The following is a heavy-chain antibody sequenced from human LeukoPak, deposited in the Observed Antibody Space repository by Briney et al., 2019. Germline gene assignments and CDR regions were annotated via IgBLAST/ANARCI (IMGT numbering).Heavy chain of an antibody. CDR3: ARAWGPYSSSFILGY. CDR2: IYYSGST. J-gene: IGHJ4*02. Sequence: PSETLSLTCTVSGGSISSSSYYWGWIRQPPGKGLEWIGYIYYSGSTNYNPSLKSRVTISVDTSKNQFSLKLSSVTAADTAVYYCARAWGPYSSSFILGYWGQGTLVTVSS. V-gene: IGHV4-61*05. D-gene: IGHD6-6*01. CDR1: GGSISSSSYY.